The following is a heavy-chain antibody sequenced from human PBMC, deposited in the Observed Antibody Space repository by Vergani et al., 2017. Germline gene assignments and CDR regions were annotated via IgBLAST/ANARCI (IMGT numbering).Heavy chain of an antibody. D-gene: IGHD3-10*01. CDR2: ISGTGGST. Sequence: EVQLLESGGGLVQPGGSLRLSCAASGFTFSNYAMSWVRQAPGKGLEWVSGISGTGGSTYYADSVQGRFTISRDNSKNTLYLQMNSLRAEDAALYYCAKVPSTGSLVNWFDPWGQGTLVTVSS. V-gene: IGHV3-23*01. CDR3: AKVPSTGSLVNWFDP. J-gene: IGHJ5*02. CDR1: GFTFSNYA.